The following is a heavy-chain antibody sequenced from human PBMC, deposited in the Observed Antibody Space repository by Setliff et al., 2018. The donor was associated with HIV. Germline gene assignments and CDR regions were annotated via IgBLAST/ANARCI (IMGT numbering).Heavy chain of an antibody. J-gene: IGHJ4*02. CDR3: AREGYSSGWFNY. Sequence: PGESLKISCAASGFTFSSYWMSWVRQAPGKGLEWVANIKQDGSEKYYVDSVKGRFTISRDNGKNSLYLQMNSLRAEDTAVYYCAREGYSSGWFNYWGQGTLVTVSS. CDR2: IKQDGSEK. V-gene: IGHV3-7*01. D-gene: IGHD6-19*01. CDR1: GFTFSSYW.